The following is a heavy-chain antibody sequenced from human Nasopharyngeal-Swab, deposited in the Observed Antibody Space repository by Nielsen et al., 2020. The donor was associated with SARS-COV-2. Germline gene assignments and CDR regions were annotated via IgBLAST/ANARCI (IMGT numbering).Heavy chain of an antibody. CDR1: GGSISSYY. CDR2: IYYSGST. CDR3: ARDRRGGDGFDY. J-gene: IGHJ4*02. Sequence: SETLSLTCTVSGGSISSYYWSWIRQPPGKGLEWIGYIYYSGSTNYNPSLKSRVTISVDTSKNQFSLKLGSVTAADTAVYYCARDRRGGDGFDYWGQGTLVTVSS. D-gene: IGHD2-21*02. V-gene: IGHV4-59*01.